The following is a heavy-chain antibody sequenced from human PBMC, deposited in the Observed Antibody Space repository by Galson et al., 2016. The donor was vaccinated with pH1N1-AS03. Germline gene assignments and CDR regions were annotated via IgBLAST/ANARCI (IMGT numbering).Heavy chain of an antibody. Sequence: LSLTCTVSGGSINSYYWTWIRQPPGKGLEWIGQIYYTGDIIYTPSLRSRVTISVDTSKNQLSLSLSSVTAADTAVYYCGRHLRNSYSMDVWGQGTTVTSP. CDR3: GRHLRNSYSMDV. J-gene: IGHJ6*02. V-gene: IGHV4-59*08. CDR1: GGSINSYY. CDR2: IYYTGDI. D-gene: IGHD2-21*01.